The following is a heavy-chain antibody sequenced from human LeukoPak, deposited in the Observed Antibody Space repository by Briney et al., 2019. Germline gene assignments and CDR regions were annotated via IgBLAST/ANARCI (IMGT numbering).Heavy chain of an antibody. CDR1: GFTFADYA. J-gene: IGHJ4*02. D-gene: IGHD6-13*01. CDR2: ISWNSGSI. V-gene: IGHV3-9*01. CDR3: AKDRRHSRSSDGYFDY. Sequence: GGSLRLSCAASGFTFADYAMHWVRQAPGKGLEWVSGISWNSGSIGYADSVKGRFTISRDNAKNSLYLQMNSMRAEDTALYYRAKDRRHSRSSDGYFDYWGQGTLVTVSS.